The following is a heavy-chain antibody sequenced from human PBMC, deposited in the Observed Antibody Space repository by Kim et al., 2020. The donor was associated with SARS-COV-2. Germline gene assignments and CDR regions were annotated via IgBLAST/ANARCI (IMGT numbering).Heavy chain of an antibody. D-gene: IGHD6-19*01. J-gene: IGHJ4*02. Sequence: SETLSLTCTVSGGSISSGDYYWSWIRQPPGKGREWIGYIYYSGSTYYNPSLKSRVTISVDTSKNQFSLKLSSVTAADTAVYYCARAISSTWLVIRHFDYWGQGTLVTVSS. CDR2: IYYSGST. CDR3: ARAISSTWLVIRHFDY. V-gene: IGHV4-30-4*01. CDR1: GGSISSGDYY.